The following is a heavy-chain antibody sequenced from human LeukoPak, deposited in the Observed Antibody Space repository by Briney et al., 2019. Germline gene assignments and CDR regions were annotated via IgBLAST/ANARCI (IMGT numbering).Heavy chain of an antibody. Sequence: SVKVSCKASGGTFNSYGISWVRQAPGQGLEWMGGIIPIFGTANYAQKVQGRVTITTDESTTTAYMELSGLRSEDTAVYYCARELTIFGVAASGAFDIWGQGTMVTVSS. CDR3: ARELTIFGVAASGAFDI. J-gene: IGHJ3*02. CDR1: GGTFNSYG. CDR2: IIPIFGTA. V-gene: IGHV1-69*05. D-gene: IGHD3-3*01.